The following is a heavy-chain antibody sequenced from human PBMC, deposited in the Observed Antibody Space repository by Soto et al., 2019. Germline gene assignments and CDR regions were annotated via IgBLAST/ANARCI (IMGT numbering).Heavy chain of an antibody. D-gene: IGHD3-22*01. V-gene: IGHV4-59*08. CDR2: IYYGGST. CDR3: ARRLYYDSSGFEGGGMDV. J-gene: IGHJ6*02. Sequence: SETLSLTCTVSGDSISTDYWSWIRQSPGKGLEWIGFIYYGGSTNYNPSLKGRVTISVGTPKNQFSLKLSSVTAADTAMYYCARRLYYDSSGFEGGGMDVWGQGTTVTVSS. CDR1: GDSISTDY.